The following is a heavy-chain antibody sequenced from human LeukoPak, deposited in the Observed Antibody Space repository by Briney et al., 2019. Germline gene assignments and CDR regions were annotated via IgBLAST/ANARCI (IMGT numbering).Heavy chain of an antibody. Sequence: GGSLRLSCEGSGFTFSSYGMHWVRQAPGKGLEWVAVIWYDGSNKYYADSVKGRFTISRDNSKNTLYLQMNSLRAEDTGIYSCAKEGPGGGGYFDYWAQGTLVTVSS. CDR3: AKEGPGGGGYFDY. V-gene: IGHV3-33*06. CDR1: GFTFSSYG. J-gene: IGHJ4*02. D-gene: IGHD3-16*01. CDR2: IWYDGSNK.